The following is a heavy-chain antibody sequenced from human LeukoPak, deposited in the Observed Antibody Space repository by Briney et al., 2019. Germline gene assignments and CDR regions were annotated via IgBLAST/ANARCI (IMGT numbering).Heavy chain of an antibody. J-gene: IGHJ5*02. V-gene: IGHV4-38-2*02. Sequence: SETLSLTCTVSGYSISSGYYWGWIRQPPGKGLEWIGSTYHSGSTYYNPSLKSRVTISVDTSKNQFSLKLSSVTAADTAVYYCARDVATAYNGSDPGARGTLVTVSS. CDR1: GYSISSGYY. CDR3: ARDVATAYNGSDP. D-gene: IGHD5-12*01. CDR2: TYHSGST.